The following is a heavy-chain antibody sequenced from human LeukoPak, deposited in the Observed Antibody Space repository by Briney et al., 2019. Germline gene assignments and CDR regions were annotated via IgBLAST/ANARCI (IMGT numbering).Heavy chain of an antibody. Sequence: ASVKVSCKASGYTFTSYGISWVRQAPGQGLAWMGWISAYNGNTNYAQKLQGRVTMTTDTSTSTAYMELRSLRSDDTAVYYCARGSILWFGELLKPHFDYWGQGTLVTVSS. CDR1: GYTFTSYG. CDR3: ARGSILWFGELLKPHFDY. J-gene: IGHJ4*02. V-gene: IGHV1-18*01. CDR2: ISAYNGNT. D-gene: IGHD3-10*01.